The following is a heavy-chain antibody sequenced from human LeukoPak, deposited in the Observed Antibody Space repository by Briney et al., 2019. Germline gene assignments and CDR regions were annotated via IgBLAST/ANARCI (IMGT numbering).Heavy chain of an antibody. CDR1: GGSISSGGYS. D-gene: IGHD3-22*01. V-gene: IGHV4-30-2*01. CDR3: ASAYDSFTIDI. CDR2: IYHSGST. J-gene: IGHJ3*02. Sequence: SQTLSLTCAVSGGSISSGGYSWSWIRQPPGKGLEWIGYIYHSGSTYYNPSLKRRVTISVDTSKKQFLLKLSSVTAADTAVYYCASAYDSFTIDIWGQGTMVTVSA.